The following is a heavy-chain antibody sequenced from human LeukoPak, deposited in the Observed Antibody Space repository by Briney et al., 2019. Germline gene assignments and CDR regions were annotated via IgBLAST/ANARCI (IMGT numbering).Heavy chain of an antibody. CDR1: GFTFSSYW. D-gene: IGHD3-10*01. CDR2: IKQDGSEK. CDR3: ARGSLFALWFGELNDAFDI. J-gene: IGHJ3*02. Sequence: GGSLRLSCAASGFTFSSYWMSWVRQAPGKGLEWVANIKQDGSEKYYVDSVKGRFTISRDNAKNSLYLQMNSLRAEDTAVYYCARGSLFALWFGELNDAFDIWGQGTMVTVSS. V-gene: IGHV3-7*01.